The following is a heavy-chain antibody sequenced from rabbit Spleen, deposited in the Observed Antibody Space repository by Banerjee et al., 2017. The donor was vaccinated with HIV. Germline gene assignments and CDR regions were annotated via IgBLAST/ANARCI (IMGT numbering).Heavy chain of an antibody. CDR2: IDTNDGDT. Sequence: QEQLVESGGGLVKPEGSLKLSCKASGFDFSSYGVSWVRQAPGKGLEWIACIDTNDGDTDYANWPKGRFTISKTSSTTVTLQMTSLTAADTATYFCARNYVNAFDPWGPGTLVTVS. V-gene: IGHV1S45*01. J-gene: IGHJ2*01. D-gene: IGHD1-1*01. CDR1: GFDFSSYG. CDR3: ARNYVNAFDP.